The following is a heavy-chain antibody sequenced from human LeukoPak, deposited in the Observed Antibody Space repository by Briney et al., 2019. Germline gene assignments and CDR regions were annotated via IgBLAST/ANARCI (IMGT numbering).Heavy chain of an antibody. V-gene: IGHV3-21*01. Sequence: GGSLRLSCAASGFTFSSSNMNWVRQAPGKGLEWVSSISSSSTSIYYADSVKGRFTISRDNAKNSLYLQMDSLRAEDMALYYCARVSRGIAANLCFDYWGQGTLVTVSS. CDR2: ISSSSTSI. CDR1: GFTFSSSN. D-gene: IGHD2-15*01. CDR3: ARVSRGIAANLCFDY. J-gene: IGHJ4*02.